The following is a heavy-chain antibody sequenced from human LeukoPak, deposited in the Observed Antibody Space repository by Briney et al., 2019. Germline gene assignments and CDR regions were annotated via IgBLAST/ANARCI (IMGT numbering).Heavy chain of an antibody. CDR2: ISTYDGYT. V-gene: IGHV1-18*01. CDR1: GYTFTSYG. CDR3: AIRTGTHPYYFDY. J-gene: IGHJ4*02. Sequence: ASVKVSCKTSGYTFTSYGLSWVRQSPGQGLEWMGWISTYDGYTNHAQKLQGRVTMTTETSTSTAYMELRSLRSDDTALYYCAIRTGTHPYYFDYWGPGTLVTVSS. D-gene: IGHD2-8*02.